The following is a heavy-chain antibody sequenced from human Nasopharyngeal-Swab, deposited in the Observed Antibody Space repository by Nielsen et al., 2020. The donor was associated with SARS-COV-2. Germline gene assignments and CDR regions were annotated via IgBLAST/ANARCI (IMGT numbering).Heavy chain of an antibody. J-gene: IGHJ3*02. Sequence: SVKVSCKASGDTFISYAFSWVRQAPGQGLEWVGGIIPISGTAHYAQKFQGRVTITADKTTSTAYMDLTSLRSDDTAVYYCARDSGRRRNDYGNSRHAFDIWGKGTLVTVSS. D-gene: IGHD4-17*01. CDR3: ARDSGRRRNDYGNSRHAFDI. V-gene: IGHV1-69*06. CDR1: GDTFISYA. CDR2: IIPISGTA.